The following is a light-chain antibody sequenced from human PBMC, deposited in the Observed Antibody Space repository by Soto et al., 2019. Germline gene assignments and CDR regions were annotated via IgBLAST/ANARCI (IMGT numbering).Light chain of an antibody. Sequence: DIPMTQSPSSLSASVGDRVTITCQASQDIINYLNWYQQKPGKAPKLLIYAASNLETGVPPRFSGSGSGTDFTFTISSLQPEDIATYYCQQYDNLPPYTFGQGTKLEI. CDR3: QQYDNLPPYT. CDR2: AAS. CDR1: QDIINY. J-gene: IGKJ2*01. V-gene: IGKV1-33*01.